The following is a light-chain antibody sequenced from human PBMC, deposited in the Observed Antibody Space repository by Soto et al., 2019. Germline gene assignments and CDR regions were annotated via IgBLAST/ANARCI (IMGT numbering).Light chain of an antibody. J-gene: IGLJ3*02. V-gene: IGLV1-40*01. CDR3: LSYDSSLSGWV. CDR2: GTN. Sequence: QSVLTQPPSVSGAPGQRVTISCTGSSSNIGSDYDVHWYQQIPGTAPQLLIYGTNNRPSGVPVRFSGSKSDTSASLAITGLQAEDEADYYCLSYDSSLSGWVFGGGTQLTVL. CDR1: SSNIGSDYD.